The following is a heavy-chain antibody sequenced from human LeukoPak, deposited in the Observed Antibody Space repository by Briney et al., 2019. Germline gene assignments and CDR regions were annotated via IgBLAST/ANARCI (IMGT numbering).Heavy chain of an antibody. D-gene: IGHD2-21*02. CDR2: IYYSGST. CDR1: GGSISSSSYY. CDR3: ARDPLVVVTANGDY. V-gene: IGHV4-39*07. J-gene: IGHJ4*02. Sequence: SETLSLTCTVSGGSISSSSYYWGWIRQPPGKGLEWIGSIYYSGSTYYNPSLKSRVTISVDTSKNQFSLKLSSVTAADTAVYYCARDPLVVVTANGDYWGQGTLVTVSS.